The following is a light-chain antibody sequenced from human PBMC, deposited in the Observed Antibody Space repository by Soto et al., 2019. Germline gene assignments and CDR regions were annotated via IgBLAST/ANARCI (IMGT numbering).Light chain of an antibody. CDR1: QSVSSSY. CDR3: QQYGSSPQIT. CDR2: GAS. J-gene: IGKJ5*01. Sequence: EIVLPQSPGTLSLSPGERATLSCRASQSVSSSYLAWYQQKPGQAPRLLIYGASSRATGIPDRFSGSGSGTDFTLTISRLEPEDFAVYYFQQYGSSPQITFGQGTRLEIK. V-gene: IGKV3-20*01.